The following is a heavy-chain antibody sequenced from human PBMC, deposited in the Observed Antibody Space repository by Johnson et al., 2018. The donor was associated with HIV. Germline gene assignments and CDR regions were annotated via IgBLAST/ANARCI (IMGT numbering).Heavy chain of an antibody. V-gene: IGHV3-20*04. J-gene: IGHJ3*02. CDR3: ARDYRGALDI. D-gene: IGHD4-11*01. Sequence: VQLVESGGGMIRPGGSLRLSCAASGFTFDDYGMSWVRQGPGKGLEWVSGINWNGGSTGYADSVKGRFTISRDNAKNSLYLQMNSLRVEDTAVYFCARDYRGALDIWGQGTMVTVSS. CDR2: INWNGGST. CDR1: GFTFDDYG.